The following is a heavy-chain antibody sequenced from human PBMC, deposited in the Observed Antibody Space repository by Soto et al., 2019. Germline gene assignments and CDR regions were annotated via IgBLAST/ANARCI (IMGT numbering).Heavy chain of an antibody. J-gene: IGHJ6*02. Sequence: EVQLLESGGGLVQPGGSLRLSCAASGFTFSSYAMSWVRQAPGKGLEWVSAISGSGGSTYYADSVKGRFTISRDNSKNTRDLQRNSLRAEDTAVYYWANGAAAGKDYYFGMDVWGQGTTVIVSS. CDR1: GFTFSSYA. V-gene: IGHV3-23*01. D-gene: IGHD6-13*01. CDR3: ANGAAAGKDYYFGMDV. CDR2: ISGSGGST.